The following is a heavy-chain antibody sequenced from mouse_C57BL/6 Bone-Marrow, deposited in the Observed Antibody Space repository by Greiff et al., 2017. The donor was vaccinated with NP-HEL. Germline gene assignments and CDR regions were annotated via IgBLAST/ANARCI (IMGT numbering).Heavy chain of an antibody. CDR3: ARRTAY. CDR1: GYAFSSSW. CDR2: IYPGDGDT. J-gene: IGHJ3*01. Sequence: QVQLQESGPELVKPGASVKISCKASGYAFSSSWMNWVKQRPGKGLEWIGRIYPGDGDTNYNGKFKGKATLTADKSSSTAYMQLSSLTSEDSAVYFCARRTAYWGQGTLVTVSA. V-gene: IGHV1-82*01.